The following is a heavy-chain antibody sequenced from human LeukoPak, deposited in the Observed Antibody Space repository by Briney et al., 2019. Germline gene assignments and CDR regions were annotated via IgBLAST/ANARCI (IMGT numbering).Heavy chain of an antibody. CDR1: RFTFSNYW. Sequence: GGSLRLSCAASRFTFSNYWMSWVRQAPGKGLEWVAFIRYDGSNKYYADSVKGRFTISRDNSKNTLYLQMNSLRAEDTAVYYCAKDRGLVVVAATLILDYWGQGTLVTVSS. CDR3: AKDRGLVVVAATLILDY. J-gene: IGHJ4*02. CDR2: IRYDGSNK. V-gene: IGHV3-30*02. D-gene: IGHD2-15*01.